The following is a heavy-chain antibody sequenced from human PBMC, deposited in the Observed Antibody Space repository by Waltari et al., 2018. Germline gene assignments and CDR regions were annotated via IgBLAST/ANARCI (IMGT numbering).Heavy chain of an antibody. Sequence: EVQLVESGGGLVKPGGSLRLSCAASGFTFNTYTMNWVRQAPGTWLWLVSSISRPSSDIYYADSVKGRFTISRDNAKSSLYLQLNSLRAEDTAVYYCAGGYSSYYGMDVWGQGTTVTVSS. CDR2: ISRPSSDI. J-gene: IGHJ6*02. D-gene: IGHD6-13*01. CDR3: AGGYSSYYGMDV. V-gene: IGHV3-21*02. CDR1: GFTFNTYT.